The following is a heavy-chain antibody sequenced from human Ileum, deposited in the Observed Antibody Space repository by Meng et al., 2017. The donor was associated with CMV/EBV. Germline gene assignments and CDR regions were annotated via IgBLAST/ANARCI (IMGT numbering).Heavy chain of an antibody. V-gene: IGHV3-21*01. CDR1: GFTFSSYS. Sequence: GESLKISCAASGFTFSSYSMNWVRQAPGKGLEWVSSISSSSSYIYYADSVKGRFTISRDNAKNSLYLQMNSLRAEDTAVYYCASIRLVKYSGSYPNDYWGQGTLVTVSS. CDR2: ISSSSSYI. CDR3: ASIRLVKYSGSYPNDY. D-gene: IGHD1-26*01. J-gene: IGHJ4*02.